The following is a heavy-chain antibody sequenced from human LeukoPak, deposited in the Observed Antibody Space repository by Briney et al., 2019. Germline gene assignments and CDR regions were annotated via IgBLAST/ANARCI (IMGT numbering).Heavy chain of an antibody. V-gene: IGHV4-59*01. CDR3: ARSRDGYNINWFDP. CDR2: IYYSGNT. Sequence: SETLSLTCTVSGGSISSYYWSWIRQPPGKGLEWIGYIYYSGNTNYNPSLKSRVTISVDTSKNQFSLKLSSVTAADTAVYYCARSRDGYNINWFDPWGQGTLVTVSS. CDR1: GGSISSYY. D-gene: IGHD5-24*01. J-gene: IGHJ5*02.